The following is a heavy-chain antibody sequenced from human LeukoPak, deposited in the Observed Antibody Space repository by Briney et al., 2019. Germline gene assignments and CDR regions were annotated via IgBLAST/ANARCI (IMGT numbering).Heavy chain of an antibody. CDR3: ARPTLNNHLDAFDI. D-gene: IGHD1-14*01. CDR2: GST. CDR1: GGSISGTNW. V-gene: IGHV4-4*02. J-gene: IGHJ3*02. Sequence: PSETLSLTCGVSGGSISGTNWWSWVRQPPGQGLEWIGSGSTYYNPSLKSRVTISVDTSKNQFSLKLYSVTAADTAVYYCARPTLNNHLDAFDIWGQGTMVTVSS.